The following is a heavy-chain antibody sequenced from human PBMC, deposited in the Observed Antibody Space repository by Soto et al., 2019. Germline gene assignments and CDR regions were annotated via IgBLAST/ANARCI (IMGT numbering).Heavy chain of an antibody. V-gene: IGHV1-69*02. J-gene: IGHJ3*02. Sequence: SVKVSCKASGGTFSSYTISWVRQAPGQGLEWMGRIIPILGIANYAQKFQGRVTITADKSTSTAYMELSSLRSEDTAVYYCEIQGPNHDAFDIWGQGTMVTVSS. D-gene: IGHD2-8*01. CDR3: EIQGPNHDAFDI. CDR1: GGTFSSYT. CDR2: IIPILGIA.